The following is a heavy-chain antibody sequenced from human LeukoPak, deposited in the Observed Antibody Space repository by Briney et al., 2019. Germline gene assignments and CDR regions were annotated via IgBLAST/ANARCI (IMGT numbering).Heavy chain of an antibody. CDR1: GFSFSNYA. CDR3: AKGRTVLNDAVDV. CDR2: ISGIGGTT. J-gene: IGHJ3*01. Sequence: GGSLRLSCAASGFSFSNYAISWVRQAPGKGLEWVSVISGIGGTTFYADPVKGRFTISRDNSNNTLYLQMNSLRVGDTAVYYCAKGRTVLNDAVDVWGQGTMVTVSS. D-gene: IGHD4-11*01. V-gene: IGHV3-23*01.